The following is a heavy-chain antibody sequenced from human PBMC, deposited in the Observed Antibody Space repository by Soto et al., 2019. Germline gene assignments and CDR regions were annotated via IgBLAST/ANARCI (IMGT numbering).Heavy chain of an antibody. CDR3: ARGAYSSSSYYFDY. Sequence: GASVKVSFKASGYTFTSYTISWVRQAPGQGLEWMGWISAYNGNTNYAQELQGRVTMTTDTSTSTAYMELRSLRSDDTAVYYCARGAYSSSSYYFDYWGQGTLVTVSS. CDR1: GYTFTSYT. CDR2: ISAYNGNT. D-gene: IGHD6-6*01. J-gene: IGHJ4*02. V-gene: IGHV1-18*01.